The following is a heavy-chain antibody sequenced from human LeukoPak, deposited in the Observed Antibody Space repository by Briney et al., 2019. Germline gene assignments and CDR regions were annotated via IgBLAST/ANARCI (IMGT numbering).Heavy chain of an antibody. D-gene: IGHD2-15*01. CDR2: IYTSGST. CDR1: GGSISSYY. V-gene: IGHV4-4*07. CDR3: ARDRPPICSGGSCPPGNWFDP. J-gene: IGHJ5*02. Sequence: SETLSLTCAVSGGSISSYYWSWIRQPAGKGLERIGRIYTSGSTNYNPSLKSRVTMSVDTSKNQFSLKLSSVTAADTAVYYCARDRPPICSGGSCPPGNWFDPWGQGTLVTVSS.